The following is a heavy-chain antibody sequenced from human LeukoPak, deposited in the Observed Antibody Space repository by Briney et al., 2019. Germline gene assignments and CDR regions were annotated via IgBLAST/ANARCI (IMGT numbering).Heavy chain of an antibody. J-gene: IGHJ4*02. CDR1: GYTFSAYG. CDR2: ISAYSGNT. V-gene: IGHV1-18*01. Sequence: GASVKVSWKASGYTFSAYGISWVRQAPGQGLEWMGYISAYSGNTNYAQRLQGRVTMTTDTSTSTAYMELRSLRSDDTAVYFCARDSHIAGVAYYFDYWGQGTLVTVSS. CDR3: ARDSHIAGVAYYFDY. D-gene: IGHD6-13*01.